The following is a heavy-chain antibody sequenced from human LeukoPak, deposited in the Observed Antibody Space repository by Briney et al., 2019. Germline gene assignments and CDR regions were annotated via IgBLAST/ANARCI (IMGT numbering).Heavy chain of an antibody. V-gene: IGHV4-59*01. Sequence: PSETLSLTCSVSGGSISGYYWNWIRQPPGKGLEWIGYMYYSGSTNYNPSLRSRVSMSAETCRNKLSLKLTSVTAADTAVYYCARSLPATVAGANWYDPWGQGTLVTVSS. CDR1: GGSISGYY. D-gene: IGHD6-19*01. CDR2: MYYSGST. J-gene: IGHJ5*02. CDR3: ARSLPATVAGANWYDP.